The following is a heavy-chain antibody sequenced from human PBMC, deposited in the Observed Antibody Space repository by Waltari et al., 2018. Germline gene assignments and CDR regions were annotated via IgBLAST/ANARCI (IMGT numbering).Heavy chain of an antibody. CDR2: IYYSGST. D-gene: IGHD3-16*02. J-gene: IGHJ4*02. CDR1: GGSISSSSYY. CDR3: ARDRAWGSYRYPDY. Sequence: QLQLQESGPGLVKPSETLSLTCTVPGGSISSSSYYWGWIRQPPGKGLEWIGSIYYSGSTYYNPSLKSRVTISVDTSKNQFSLKLSSVTAADTAVYYCARDRAWGSYRYPDYWGQGTLVTVSS. V-gene: IGHV4-39*07.